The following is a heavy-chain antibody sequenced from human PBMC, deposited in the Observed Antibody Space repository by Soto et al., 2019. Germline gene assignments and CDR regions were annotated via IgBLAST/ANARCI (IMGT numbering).Heavy chain of an antibody. V-gene: IGHV4-34*02. Sequence: QVQLQQWGAGVLKPSETLSLTCAVNGGSFTAYQWSWIRQAPGKGREWIGKNNHSGSAFYNTSLKSRVTISVDTSQNQFSLKLRSLTGADTAVYYCAREGLWLDYWYFDLWGRGTLVTVSS. D-gene: IGHD6-19*01. CDR1: GGSFTAYQ. CDR2: NNHSGSA. CDR3: AREGLWLDYWYFDL. J-gene: IGHJ2*01.